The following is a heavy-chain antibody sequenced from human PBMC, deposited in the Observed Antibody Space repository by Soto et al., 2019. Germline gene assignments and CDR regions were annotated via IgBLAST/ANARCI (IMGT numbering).Heavy chain of an antibody. CDR3: ARQGTCYGFDY. J-gene: IGHJ4*02. V-gene: IGHV4-39*01. Sequence: SETLSLTCTVSGGSISSYYWGWIRQPPGKGLEWIGNVYYSGTPYYSPSLKSRVTLSVDTSKNQFSLKLSSVTAADTAVYYCARQGTCYGFDYWGQGTMVTVSS. D-gene: IGHD2-15*01. CDR1: GGSISSYY. CDR2: VYYSGTP.